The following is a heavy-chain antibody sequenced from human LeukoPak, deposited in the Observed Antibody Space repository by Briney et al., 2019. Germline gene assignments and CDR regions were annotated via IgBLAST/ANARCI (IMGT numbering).Heavy chain of an antibody. J-gene: IGHJ6*03. CDR3: AKDFWSGYYAPDNYYMDV. Sequence: GGSLRLSCAASEFTFSSYWMHWVRQAPGKGLVWVSHINTDGSSTIYADSVKGRFTISRDNAKNTLHLQMNSLRAEDTAVYYCAKDFWSGYYAPDNYYMDVWGKGTTVTVSS. D-gene: IGHD3-3*01. CDR2: INTDGSST. V-gene: IGHV3-74*01. CDR1: EFTFSSYW.